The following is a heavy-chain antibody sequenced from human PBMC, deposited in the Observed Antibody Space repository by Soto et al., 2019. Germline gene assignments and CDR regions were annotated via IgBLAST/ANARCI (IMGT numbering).Heavy chain of an antibody. J-gene: IGHJ6*02. D-gene: IGHD6-6*01. Sequence: QVQLVQSGAEVKKPGASVKVSCKASGYTFTGYYMHWVRQAPGQGLEWMGWINPNSGGTNYAQKFQGWVTMTRDTSISTAYMELSRLRSDDTAVYYCAREISSDSSSSVYYGMDVWGQGTTVTVSS. CDR3: AREISSDSSSSVYYGMDV. V-gene: IGHV1-2*04. CDR1: GYTFTGYY. CDR2: INPNSGGT.